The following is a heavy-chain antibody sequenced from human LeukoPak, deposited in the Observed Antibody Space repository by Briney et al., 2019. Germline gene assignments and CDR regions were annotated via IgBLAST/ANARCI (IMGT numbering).Heavy chain of an antibody. J-gene: IGHJ4*02. CDR2: IGSSGTTI. Sequence: PGGSLRLSCAASGFTFSRYDMNWVRQAPGKGLEWVSYIGSSGTTIYYTDSVKDRFTISRDNAKNSLYLQMNSLRAEDTAVYYCARESAWGYSFDYWGQGTLVTVSS. D-gene: IGHD3-16*01. CDR3: ARESAWGYSFDY. CDR1: GFTFSRYD. V-gene: IGHV3-48*03.